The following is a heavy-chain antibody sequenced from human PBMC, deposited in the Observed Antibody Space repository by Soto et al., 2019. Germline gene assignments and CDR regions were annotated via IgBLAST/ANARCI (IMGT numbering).Heavy chain of an antibody. D-gene: IGHD2-2*01. CDR3: ARDRRGPSSTSLDY. J-gene: IGHJ4*02. CDR2: INPNSGGT. CDR1: GYTFTGYD. Sequence: ASVKVSCKASGYTFTGYDMHWVRQAPGQGLEWMGWINPNSGGTNYAQKFQGWVTMTRDTSISTAYMELSRLRSDDTAVYYCARDRRGPSSTSLDYWGQGTLVTVSS. V-gene: IGHV1-2*04.